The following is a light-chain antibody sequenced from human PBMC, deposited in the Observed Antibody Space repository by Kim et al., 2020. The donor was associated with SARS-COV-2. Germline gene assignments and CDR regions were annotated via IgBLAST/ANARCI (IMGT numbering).Light chain of an antibody. J-gene: IGLJ3*02. V-gene: IGLV1-44*01. CDR1: RSNIGSNT. Sequence: GPRVTISCSGSRSNIGSNTVNWYQQLPGTAPKLLIYSDNQRPSGVPDRFSGSKSGTSASLAISGPQSEDEADYYCAAWDDSLNGPVFGGGTQLTVL. CDR2: SDN. CDR3: AAWDDSLNGPV.